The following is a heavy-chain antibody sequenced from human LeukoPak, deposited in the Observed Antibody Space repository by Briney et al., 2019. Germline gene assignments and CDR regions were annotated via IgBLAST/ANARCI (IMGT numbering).Heavy chain of an antibody. D-gene: IGHD3-10*02. V-gene: IGHV3-30*04. CDR3: AELGITMIGGV. CDR1: GFTFSSYA. Sequence: GGSLRLSCAASGFTFSSYAMHWVRQAPGKGLEWVAVISYDGSNKYYADSVKGRFTISRDNSKNTLYLQMNSLRPEDTAVYYCAELGITMIGGVWGKGTTVTISS. CDR2: ISYDGSNK. J-gene: IGHJ6*04.